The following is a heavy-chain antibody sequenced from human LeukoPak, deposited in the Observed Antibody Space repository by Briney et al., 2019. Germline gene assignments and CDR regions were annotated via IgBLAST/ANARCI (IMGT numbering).Heavy chain of an antibody. D-gene: IGHD3-16*02. CDR3: ARLPQPRRYDYVWGSYRYHDY. V-gene: IGHV4-39*07. Sequence: KPSETLSLTCAVSGASISGSNYYWGWIRQPPGKGLEWIGEINHSGSTNYNPSLKSRVTISVDTSKNQFSLKLSSVTAADTAVYYCARLPQPRRYDYVWGSYRYHDYWGQGTLVTVSS. J-gene: IGHJ4*02. CDR1: GASISGSNYY. CDR2: INHSGST.